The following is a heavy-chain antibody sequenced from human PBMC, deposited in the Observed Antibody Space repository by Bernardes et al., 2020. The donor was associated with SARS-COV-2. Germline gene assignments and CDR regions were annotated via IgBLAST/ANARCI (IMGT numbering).Heavy chain of an antibody. CDR1: GFTVSSNY. V-gene: IGHV3-53*01. CDR3: ARDYGAWYFDY. Sequence: GSLSLSCAASGFTVSSNYMSWVRQSPGQGLEWVSVIYSGGSTYYADSVRGRFTISRDDSKNTLSLQMNSLRADDTAIYYCARDYGAWYFDYWGQGTLVTVSS. D-gene: IGHD4-17*01. CDR2: IYSGGST. J-gene: IGHJ4*02.